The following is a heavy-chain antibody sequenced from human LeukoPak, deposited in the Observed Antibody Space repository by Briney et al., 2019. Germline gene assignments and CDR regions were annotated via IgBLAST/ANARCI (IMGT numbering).Heavy chain of an antibody. Sequence: PGGSLRLSCAASGFTFSNYAMSWVRQAPGKGLEWVSAVSASGDFTYYADSVKGRFTISRDNSMSTLYLQMNSLRAEDSAVFYCAKCTTGNAHYPIDYWGQGALVTVSS. D-gene: IGHD4-17*01. J-gene: IGHJ4*02. CDR1: GFTFSNYA. CDR3: AKCTTGNAHYPIDY. CDR2: VSASGDFT. V-gene: IGHV3-23*01.